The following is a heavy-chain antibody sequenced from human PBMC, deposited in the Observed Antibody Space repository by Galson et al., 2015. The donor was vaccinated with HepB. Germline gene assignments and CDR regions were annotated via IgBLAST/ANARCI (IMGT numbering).Heavy chain of an antibody. Sequence: SLRLSCAASGFTFRTYSMNWVRQTPGKGLEWVSSISISSNYIYYADSVRGRFTVPGDNTKNSLYLQVNSLRAEDTAVYYCARGRTRGELPLGPFDYWGQGTLVTVSS. J-gene: IGHJ4*02. V-gene: IGHV3-21*01. CDR3: ARGRTRGELPLGPFDY. D-gene: IGHD1-26*01. CDR1: GFTFRTYS. CDR2: ISISSNYI.